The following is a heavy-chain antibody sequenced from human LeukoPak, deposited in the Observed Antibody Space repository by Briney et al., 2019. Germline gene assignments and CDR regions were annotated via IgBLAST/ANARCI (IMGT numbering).Heavy chain of an antibody. J-gene: IGHJ4*02. V-gene: IGHV4-39*01. Sequence: SETLSLTCTVSGGSISSSSYYLGWIRQPPGKGLEWIGSIYYSGSTYYNPSLKSRVTISVDTSKNQFSLKLSSVTAADTAVYYCAGIMTTVAEAGEWGQGTLVTVSS. CDR3: AGIMTTVAEAGE. D-gene: IGHD4-23*01. CDR2: IYYSGST. CDR1: GGSISSSSYY.